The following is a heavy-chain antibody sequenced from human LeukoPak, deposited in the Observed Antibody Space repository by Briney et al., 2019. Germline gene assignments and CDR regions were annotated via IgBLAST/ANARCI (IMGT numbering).Heavy chain of an antibody. CDR2: IIPIFGTA. Sequence: VASVKVSCKASGGTFSSYAISWVRQAPGQGLEWMGGIIPIFGTANYAQKFQGRVTITADESTSTAYTELSSLRSEDTAVYYCARGPTQQYQLLVWFDPWGQGTLVTVSS. V-gene: IGHV1-69*13. CDR3: ARGPTQQYQLLVWFDP. J-gene: IGHJ5*02. CDR1: GGTFSSYA. D-gene: IGHD2-2*01.